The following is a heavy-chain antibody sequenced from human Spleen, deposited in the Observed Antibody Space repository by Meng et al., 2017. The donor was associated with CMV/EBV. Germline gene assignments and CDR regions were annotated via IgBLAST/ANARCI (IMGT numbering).Heavy chain of an antibody. D-gene: IGHD2-2*03. CDR3: ARDEYGYCSSTSCPYPYYYYYGMDV. V-gene: IGHV4-34*01. J-gene: IGHJ6*02. CDR2: VSRSGST. CDR1: GGLSSGYY. Sequence: SETLSLTCGVFGGLSSGYYCHWIRQPPGKGLEWIGAVSRSGSTTYTSSLKSRVTISADTSTNYLSLKLRSATAADTAVYYCARDEYGYCSSTSCPYPYYYYYGMDVWGQGTTVTVSS.